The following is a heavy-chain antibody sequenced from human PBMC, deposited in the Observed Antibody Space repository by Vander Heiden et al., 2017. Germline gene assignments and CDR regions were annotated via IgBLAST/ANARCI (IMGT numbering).Heavy chain of an antibody. V-gene: IGHV3-43*01. D-gene: IGHD5-18*01. CDR2: ISWDGGST. J-gene: IGHJ6*02. CDR1: GFTFDDYT. Sequence: EVQLVESGGVVVQPGGSLRLSCAASGFTFDDYTMHWVRQAPGKGLEWVSLISWDGGSTYYADSVKGRFTISRDNSKNSLYLQMNSLRTEDTALYYCAKSGGIQLWEHYYYGMDVWGQGTTVTVSS. CDR3: AKSGGIQLWEHYYYGMDV.